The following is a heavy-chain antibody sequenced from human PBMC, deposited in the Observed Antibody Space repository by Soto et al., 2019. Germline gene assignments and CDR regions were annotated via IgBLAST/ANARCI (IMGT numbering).Heavy chain of an antibody. J-gene: IGHJ6*02. CDR3: ARACGYSSSWYVFDYYYYGMDV. CDR1: GFTFSSYA. Sequence: PGGSLRLSCAASGFTFSSYAMHWVRQAPGKGLEWVAVISYDGSNKYYADSVKGRFTISRDNSKNTLYLQMNSLRAEDTAVYYCARACGYSSSWYVFDYYYYGMDVWGQGTTVTVSS. CDR2: ISYDGSNK. V-gene: IGHV3-30-3*01. D-gene: IGHD6-13*01.